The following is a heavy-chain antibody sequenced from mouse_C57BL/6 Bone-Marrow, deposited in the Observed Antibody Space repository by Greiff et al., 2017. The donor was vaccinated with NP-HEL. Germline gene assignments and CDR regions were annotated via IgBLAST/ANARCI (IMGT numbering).Heavy chain of an antibody. CDR3: ARGDYAWFAY. V-gene: IGHV1-69*01. CDR2: IDPADSYT. J-gene: IGHJ3*01. Sequence: QVQLQQPGAELVMPGASVKLSCKASGYTFTSYWMHWVKQRPGQGLEWIGEIDPADSYTNYNQKFKGKSTLTVDKSSSKAYMQLSSLTSEDAAVYYCARGDYAWFAYWGQGTLVTVSA. D-gene: IGHD2-4*01. CDR1: GYTFTSYW.